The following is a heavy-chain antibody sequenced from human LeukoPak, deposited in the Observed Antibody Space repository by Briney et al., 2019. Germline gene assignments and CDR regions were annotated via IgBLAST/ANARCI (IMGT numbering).Heavy chain of an antibody. CDR2: ISSSGSTI. CDR1: GFTFSDYY. D-gene: IGHD6-13*01. Sequence: GGSLRLSCAASGFTFSDYYMSWIRQAPGKGLEWVSYISSSGSTIYYADSVKGRFTISRDNAKNSLYLQMNSLRAEDTAVYYCARFNWAAAGNYYGMDVWGQGTTVTVSS. CDR3: ARFNWAAAGNYYGMDV. V-gene: IGHV3-11*01. J-gene: IGHJ6*02.